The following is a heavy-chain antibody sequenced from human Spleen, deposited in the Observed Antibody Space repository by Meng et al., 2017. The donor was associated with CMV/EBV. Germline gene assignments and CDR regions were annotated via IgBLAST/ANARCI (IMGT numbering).Heavy chain of an antibody. Sequence: GESLKISCAASGFTFSSYAMSWVRQAPGKGLEWVSVIYSGGSSTSYADSVKGRFTISRDNSKNTLFLQMNSLRAGDTAVYYCAKDTRTGGVALRPTGYGMDVWGPGTTVTVSS. CDR3: AKDTRTGGVALRPTGYGMDV. V-gene: IGHV3-23*03. CDR1: GFTFSSYA. D-gene: IGHD6-6*01. CDR2: IYSGGSST. J-gene: IGHJ6*02.